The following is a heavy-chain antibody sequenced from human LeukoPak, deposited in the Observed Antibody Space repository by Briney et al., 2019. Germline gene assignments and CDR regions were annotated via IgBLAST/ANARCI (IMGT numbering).Heavy chain of an antibody. Sequence: SETLSLTCGVSGFSISSDYSWAWIRPPPGKGLEWIGNIHHSGSTLYNSSLVSRVPISLDTSKNKFSLLLTSVTAADTAVYCCARNGFRNFDWLDPWGQGTLVTVSS. D-gene: IGHD3-3*02. J-gene: IGHJ5*02. CDR2: IHHSGST. CDR3: ARNGFRNFDWLDP. CDR1: GFSISSDYS. V-gene: IGHV4-38-2*01.